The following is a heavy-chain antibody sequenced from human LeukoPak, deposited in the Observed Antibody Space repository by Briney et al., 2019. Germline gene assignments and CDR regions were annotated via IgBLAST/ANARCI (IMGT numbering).Heavy chain of an antibody. J-gene: IGHJ4*02. CDR2: IYTSGST. Sequence: SQTLSLTCTVSGGSIISGSYYWSWIRQPAGKGLEWIGRIYTSGSTNYNPSLKSRVTISVDTSKNQFSLKLSSVTAADTAVYYCARGVVPAAPFSYWGQGTLVTVSS. D-gene: IGHD2-2*01. CDR1: GGSIISGSYY. V-gene: IGHV4-61*02. CDR3: ARGVVPAAPFSY.